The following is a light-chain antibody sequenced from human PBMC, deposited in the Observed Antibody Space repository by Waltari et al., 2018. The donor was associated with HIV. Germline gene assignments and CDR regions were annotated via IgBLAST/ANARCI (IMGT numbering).Light chain of an antibody. J-gene: IGLJ3*02. CDR1: SYNIGSGYD. Sequence: QSVLTQPPSVSGAPGQRVTISCSGSSYNIGSGYDVHWYQQLPGTAPKLLIYANSNRPSGVPDRFSGSQSCTSASLAITVLQAEDEADYYCQSYDSSLSGWVFGGGTKLTVL. V-gene: IGLV1-40*01. CDR2: ANS. CDR3: QSYDSSLSGWV.